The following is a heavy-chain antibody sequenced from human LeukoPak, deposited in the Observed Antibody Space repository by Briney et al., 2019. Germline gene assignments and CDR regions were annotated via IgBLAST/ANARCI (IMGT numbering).Heavy chain of an antibody. J-gene: IGHJ4*02. V-gene: IGHV3-30-3*01. D-gene: IGHD6-13*01. Sequence: GGSLRLSCAASGFTFNNYWMHWVRQAPGKGLEWVAVISYDGSNKYYADSVKGRFTISRDNSKNTLYLQMNSLRAEDTAVYYCARDGLGSSWYGDFDYWGQGTLVTVSS. CDR2: ISYDGSNK. CDR3: ARDGLGSSWYGDFDY. CDR1: GFTFNNYW.